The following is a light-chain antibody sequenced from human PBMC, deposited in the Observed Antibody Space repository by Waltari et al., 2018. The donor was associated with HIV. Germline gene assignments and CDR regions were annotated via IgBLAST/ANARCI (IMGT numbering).Light chain of an antibody. J-gene: IGLJ1*01. CDR1: SSNLGAGYT. Sequence: QSVLTQPPSVSGAPGQRVTISCTGSSSNLGAGYTVSWYRQLPGTAPKLLIYSNTNRPSGVPDRFSGSKSGTSASLAITWLQADDESDYYCQSYDSSLSGYVFGTGTKVTVL. CDR2: SNT. CDR3: QSYDSSLSGYV. V-gene: IGLV1-40*01.